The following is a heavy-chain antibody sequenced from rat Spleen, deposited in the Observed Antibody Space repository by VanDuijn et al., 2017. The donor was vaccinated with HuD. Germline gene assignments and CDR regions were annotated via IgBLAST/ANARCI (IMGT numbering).Heavy chain of an antibody. V-gene: IGHV5-29*01. Sequence: EVQLVESGGGLVQPGGSLKLSCAASGFTFSDYYMAWVRQAPTKGLVWVATISYDGSSIYYRDSVKGRFTISRDNAKSTLYLQMDSLRSEDTATYYCARLRWDVMDAWGQGASVTVSS. J-gene: IGHJ4*01. CDR3: ARLRWDVMDA. CDR2: ISYDGSSI. CDR1: GFTFSDYY. D-gene: IGHD1-5*01.